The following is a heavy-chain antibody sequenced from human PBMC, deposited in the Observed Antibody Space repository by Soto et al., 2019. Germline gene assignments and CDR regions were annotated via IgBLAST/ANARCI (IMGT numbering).Heavy chain of an antibody. CDR1: GFTFSSYG. CDR2: IWYDGSNK. D-gene: IGHD3-22*01. Sequence: QVQLVESGGGVVQPGRSLRLSCAASGFTFSSYGMHWVRQAPGKGLEWVAVIWYDGSNKYYADSVKGRFTISRDNSKNTLYLQMNSLRAEDTAVYYCARDSGSGYYYVGGYAFDIWGQGTMVTVSS. J-gene: IGHJ3*02. V-gene: IGHV3-33*01. CDR3: ARDSGSGYYYVGGYAFDI.